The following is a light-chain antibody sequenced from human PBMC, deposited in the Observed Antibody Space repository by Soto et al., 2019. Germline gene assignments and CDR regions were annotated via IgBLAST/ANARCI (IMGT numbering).Light chain of an antibody. J-gene: IGLJ2*01. V-gene: IGLV1-47*02. CDR3: AAWDDSLSGPV. Sequence: QAVVTQPPSASATPGQRVTISCSGSSSNIGRRFVYWYQHLPGTAPKLLIYSNTQRPSGVPDRFSGSKSGTSASLAISGRRSDDEADYYCAAWDDSLSGPVFGGGTKVTVL. CDR1: SSNIGRRF. CDR2: SNT.